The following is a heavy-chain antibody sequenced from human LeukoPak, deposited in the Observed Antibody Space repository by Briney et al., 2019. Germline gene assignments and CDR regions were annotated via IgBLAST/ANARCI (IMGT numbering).Heavy chain of an antibody. J-gene: IGHJ5*02. CDR2: IYPGDSDT. D-gene: IGHD3-9*01. CDR1: GYSFTSYW. CDR3: ARQSSSYDILTGYSTNNWFDP. V-gene: IGHV5-51*01. Sequence: GESLKISCKGSGYSFTSYWIGWVRQMPGKGLEWMGIIYPGDSDTRYSPSFQGQVTISADKSTSTAYLQWSSLKASDTAMYYCARQSSSYDILTGYSTNNWFDPWGQGTLVTVSS.